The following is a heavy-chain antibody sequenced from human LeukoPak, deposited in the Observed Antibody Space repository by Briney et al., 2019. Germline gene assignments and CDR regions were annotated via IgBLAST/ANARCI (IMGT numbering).Heavy chain of an antibody. Sequence: GGSLRLSCAASGFTFSSYWMTWVRQAPGKGLEWVANINQDGSEKYYVDSVKGRFTISRDNAKNSLYLQMNSLRAEDTAVYYCARPTVTTGVDAFDIWGQGTVVTVSS. CDR1: GFTFSSYW. CDR3: ARPTVTTGVDAFDI. CDR2: INQDGSEK. D-gene: IGHD4-11*01. J-gene: IGHJ3*02. V-gene: IGHV3-7*01.